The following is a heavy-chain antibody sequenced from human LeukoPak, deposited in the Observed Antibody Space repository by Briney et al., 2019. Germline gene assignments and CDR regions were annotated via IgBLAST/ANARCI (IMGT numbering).Heavy chain of an antibody. J-gene: IGHJ4*02. Sequence: ASVKVSCKTSGYSFTTYHINWVRQASGQGLEWLGWMNPYTGDRGHAQRFQGRLSITSDTSISTAYMELGSLKSDDTAVYFCARTTSLTASGYDCWGQGTLVTVSS. CDR2: MNPYTGDR. V-gene: IGHV1-8*03. CDR3: ARTTSLTASGYDC. CDR1: GYSFTTYH. D-gene: IGHD2-21*02.